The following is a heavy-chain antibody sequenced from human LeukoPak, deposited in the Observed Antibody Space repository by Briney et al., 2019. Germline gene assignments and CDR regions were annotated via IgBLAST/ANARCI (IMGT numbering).Heavy chain of an antibody. CDR3: AKDPDELLWFGELSY. Sequence: GRSLRLSCAASGFTFSSYAMHWVRQAPGKGLEWVAVISYDGSNKYYADSVKGRFTISRDNSKNTLYLQMNSLRAEDTAVYYCAKDPDELLWFGELSYWGQGTLVTVSS. V-gene: IGHV3-30*04. CDR1: GFTFSSYA. J-gene: IGHJ4*02. D-gene: IGHD3-10*01. CDR2: ISYDGSNK.